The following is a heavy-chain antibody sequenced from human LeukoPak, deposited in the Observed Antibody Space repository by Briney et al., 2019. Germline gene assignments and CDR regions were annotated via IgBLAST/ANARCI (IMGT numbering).Heavy chain of an antibody. V-gene: IGHV4-61*08. J-gene: IGHJ4*02. Sequence: PSETLSLTCAVSGGSISSGGYSRSWIRQPPGKGLEWIGYIYYTGSTNYNPSLKSRVTISVDTSKNQFSLKLSSVTAADTAMYYCARHIGGVDYYWGQGALVTVSS. CDR1: GGSISSGGYS. D-gene: IGHD2-8*01. CDR3: ARHIGGVDYY. CDR2: IYYTGST.